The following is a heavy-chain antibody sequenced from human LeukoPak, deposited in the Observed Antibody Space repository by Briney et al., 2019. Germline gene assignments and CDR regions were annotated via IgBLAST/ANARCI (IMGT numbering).Heavy chain of an antibody. J-gene: IGHJ4*02. Sequence: PGGSLRLSCAASGFTVSSNYMSWVRQAPGKGLEWVSVIYSGGSTYYADSVKGRFTISRDNSKNTLYLQMSSLRAEDTAVYYCARELGGIAAAGSSDYWGQGTLVTVSS. V-gene: IGHV3-66*01. CDR3: ARELGGIAAAGSSDY. CDR2: IYSGGST. CDR1: GFTVSSNY. D-gene: IGHD6-13*01.